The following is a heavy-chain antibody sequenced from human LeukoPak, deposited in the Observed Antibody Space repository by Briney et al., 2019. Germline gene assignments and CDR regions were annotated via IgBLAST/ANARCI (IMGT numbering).Heavy chain of an antibody. D-gene: IGHD3-22*01. CDR3: AKALERFYVSSGSFDY. Sequence: QPGGSLRLSCAASGFTFSSYGMHWVRQAPGKGLEWVAFIRYDGSNKYYADSVKGRFTISRDNSKNTLYLQMNSLRAEDTAVYYCAKALERFYVSSGSFDYWGQGTLVSVSS. J-gene: IGHJ4*02. CDR2: IRYDGSNK. V-gene: IGHV3-30*02. CDR1: GFTFSSYG.